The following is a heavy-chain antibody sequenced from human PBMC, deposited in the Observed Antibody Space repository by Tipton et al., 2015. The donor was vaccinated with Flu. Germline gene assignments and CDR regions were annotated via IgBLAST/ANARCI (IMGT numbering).Heavy chain of an antibody. J-gene: IGHJ5*02. CDR3: ARGQGANP. V-gene: IGHV3-53*01. Sequence: SLRLSCAASGFTVSSNYMSWVHQAPGKGLEWVSVIYSDGSTYYIDSVKGRFTISRDNSKNMLSLEMNSLRAEDTAVYYCARGQGANPWGQGTLVTVSS. CDR2: IYSDGST. CDR1: GFTVSSNY.